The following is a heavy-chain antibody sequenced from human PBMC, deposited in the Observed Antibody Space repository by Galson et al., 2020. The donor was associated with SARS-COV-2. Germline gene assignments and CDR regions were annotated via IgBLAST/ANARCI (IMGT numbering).Heavy chain of an antibody. CDR1: GFTFSNYG. Sequence: GESLKISCAASGFTFSNYGMHWVRQGPGKGLEWVGVIWYDGSKKLYGDSVKGRFTISRDSSRNTLYLQMNNLRAEDTAVYYCARDRYGAHSPFDYWGQGTLVTVAS. V-gene: IGHV3-33*01. J-gene: IGHJ4*02. CDR3: ARDRYGAHSPFDY. CDR2: IWYDGSKK. D-gene: IGHD4-17*01.